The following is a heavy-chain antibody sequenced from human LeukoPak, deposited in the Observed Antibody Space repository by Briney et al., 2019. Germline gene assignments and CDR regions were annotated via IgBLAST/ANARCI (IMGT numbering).Heavy chain of an antibody. V-gene: IGHV4-4*02. J-gene: IGHJ4*02. CDR3: AGVDYYGSGRNRDY. CDR1: GGSISSSNW. D-gene: IGHD3-10*01. Sequence: SETLSLTCAVSGGSISSSNWWSWVRQPPGKGLEWIGEIYHSGSTNYNPSLKSRVTISVDKSKNQFSLKLSSVTAADTAVYYCAGVDYYGSGRNRDYWGQGTLVTVSS. CDR2: IYHSGST.